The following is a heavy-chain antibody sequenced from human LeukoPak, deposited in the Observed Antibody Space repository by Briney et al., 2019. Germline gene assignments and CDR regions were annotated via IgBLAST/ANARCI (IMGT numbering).Heavy chain of an antibody. CDR1: GFTVSGSY. Sequence: GGSLILSCAASGFTVSGSYMSWVRQAPGKGLEWVSVIYSGGRIYYADSVKGRFTISRDNSKNTLYLQMNSLRAEDTAVYYCARDSDDGGRIHGFWGQGTLVTVSS. V-gene: IGHV3-66*01. J-gene: IGHJ4*02. CDR3: ARDSDDGGRIHGF. CDR2: IYSGGRI. D-gene: IGHD4-23*01.